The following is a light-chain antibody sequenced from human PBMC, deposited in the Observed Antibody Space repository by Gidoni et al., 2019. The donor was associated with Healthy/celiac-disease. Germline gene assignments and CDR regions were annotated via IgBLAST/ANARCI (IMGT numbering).Light chain of an antibody. V-gene: IGKV2-28*01. Sequence: IVMPHSHLPLPVTPGEPASISCRSSQSLLHSNGYNYLDWYLQKPGQSPQLLIYLGSNRASGVPDRFSGSGSGTDFTLKISRVEAEDVGVYYCMQALQTPPTFGQGTKVEIK. CDR3: MQALQTPPT. J-gene: IGKJ1*01. CDR1: QSLLHSNGYNY. CDR2: LGS.